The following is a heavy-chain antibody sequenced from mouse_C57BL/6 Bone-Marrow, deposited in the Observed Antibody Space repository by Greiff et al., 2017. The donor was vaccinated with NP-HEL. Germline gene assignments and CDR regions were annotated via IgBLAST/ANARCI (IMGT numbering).Heavy chain of an antibody. CDR2: IYPGSGNT. CDR1: GYTFTDYY. V-gene: IGHV1-76*01. D-gene: IGHD2-1*01. Sequence: QVHVKQSGAELVRPGASVKLSCKASGYTFTDYYINWVKQRPGQGLEWIARIYPGSGNTYYNEKFKGKATLTAEKSSSTAYMQLSSLTCEDSAVYFCARCGNYGGYYAMDYWGQGTSVTVSS. J-gene: IGHJ4*01. CDR3: ARCGNYGGYYAMDY.